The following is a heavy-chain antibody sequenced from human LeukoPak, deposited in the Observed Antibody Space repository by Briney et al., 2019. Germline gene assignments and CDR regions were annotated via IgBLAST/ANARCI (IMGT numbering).Heavy chain of an antibody. D-gene: IGHD6-6*01. CDR3: ARGALSIAARLYYYYYYMDV. V-gene: IGHV1-69*04. CDR1: GYTFTSYG. CDR2: IIPILGIA. J-gene: IGHJ6*03. Sequence: GASVKVSCKASGYTFTSYGISLVRQAPGQGLEWMGRIIPILGIANYAQKFQGRVTITADKSTNTAYMELSSLRSEDTAVYYCARGALSIAARLYYYYYYMDVWGKGTTVTVSS.